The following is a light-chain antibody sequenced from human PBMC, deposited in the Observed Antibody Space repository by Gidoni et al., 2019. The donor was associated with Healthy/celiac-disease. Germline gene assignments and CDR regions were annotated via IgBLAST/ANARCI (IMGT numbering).Light chain of an antibody. V-gene: IGLV3-25*03. CDR3: QSADSSVV. CDR1: ALPKQY. J-gene: IGLJ2*01. Sequence: SYELTQPPSVSVSPGQTARITCSGDALPKQYAYWSQQKPGQAPVLVIYKDSERPSGIPERFSGSSSGTTVTLTISGVQAEDEADYYCQSADSSVVFGGGTKLTVL. CDR2: KDS.